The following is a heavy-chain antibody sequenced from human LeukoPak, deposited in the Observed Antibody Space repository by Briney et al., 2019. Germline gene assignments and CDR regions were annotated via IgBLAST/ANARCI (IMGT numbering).Heavy chain of an antibody. V-gene: IGHV4-34*01. CDR2: IYHIGST. J-gene: IGHJ6*03. Sequence: PSETLSLTCAVYGGSFSSYYWNWIRQPPGKGLEWIGEIYHIGSTNYNPSLKSRVTISVDTSKNQFSLKLSSVTAADTAVYYCARVEADYYYYYYMDVWGKGTTVTVSS. CDR3: ARVEADYYYYYYMDV. D-gene: IGHD3-3*01. CDR1: GGSFSSYY.